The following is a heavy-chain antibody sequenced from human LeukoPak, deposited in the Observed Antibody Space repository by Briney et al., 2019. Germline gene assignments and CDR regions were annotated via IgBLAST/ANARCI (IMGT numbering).Heavy chain of an antibody. Sequence: GGSLRLSCAASGFTFSSYAMSWVRQAPGKGLEWVSGMSGSGGSTYYADSVKGRFTISRDNSKNTLYLQMNTLRAEDTAVYYCAKDREYSYVYDAFDIWGRGTLVTVSS. CDR2: MSGSGGST. D-gene: IGHD3-16*01. CDR3: AKDREYSYVYDAFDI. CDR1: GFTFSSYA. V-gene: IGHV3-23*01. J-gene: IGHJ3*02.